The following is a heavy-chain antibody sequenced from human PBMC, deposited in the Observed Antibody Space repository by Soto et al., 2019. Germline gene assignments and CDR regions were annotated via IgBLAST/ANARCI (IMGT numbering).Heavy chain of an antibody. CDR3: ARESYSFGRAFDI. V-gene: IGHV4-31*03. CDR1: GGSVNSDGYY. CDR2: IHYSGAT. D-gene: IGHD5-12*01. Sequence: SETLSLTCTVSGGSVNSDGYYWSWIRQHPGKGLEWIGYIHYSGATYYDPSLKSRLTISVDTSKNQFSLQLSSVIAADTALYYCARESYSFGRAFDIWGQGTLVTVSS. J-gene: IGHJ4*02.